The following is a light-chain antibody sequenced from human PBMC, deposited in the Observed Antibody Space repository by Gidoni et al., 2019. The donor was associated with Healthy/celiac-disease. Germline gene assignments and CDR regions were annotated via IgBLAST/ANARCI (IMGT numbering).Light chain of an antibody. V-gene: IGLV1-40*01. CDR2: GNS. Sequence: QSVLTQPPSVSGAPGQRVTISCTGSSSNIGAGYDVHLSQQSPGTAPKLLIYGNSNRPSGVPDRFSGSKSGTSASLAITGLQAEDEADYYCQSYDSSLSGQGVFGGGTKLTVL. CDR3: QSYDSSLSGQGV. J-gene: IGLJ2*01. CDR1: SSNIGAGYD.